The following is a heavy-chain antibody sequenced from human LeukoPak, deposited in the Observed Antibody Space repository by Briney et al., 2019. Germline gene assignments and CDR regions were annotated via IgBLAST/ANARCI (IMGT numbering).Heavy chain of an antibody. Sequence: SETLSLTCIVSGGSISSSNYYWGWIRQPPGKGLEWIGSIFYSGSTYYNPSLKSRVTISVETSKNQFSLKLSSVTATDTAVYYCARVTGYMVEDYFDYWGQGTLVTVSS. V-gene: IGHV4-39*01. D-gene: IGHD6-13*01. CDR2: IFYSGST. CDR1: GGSISSSNYY. CDR3: ARVTGYMVEDYFDY. J-gene: IGHJ4*02.